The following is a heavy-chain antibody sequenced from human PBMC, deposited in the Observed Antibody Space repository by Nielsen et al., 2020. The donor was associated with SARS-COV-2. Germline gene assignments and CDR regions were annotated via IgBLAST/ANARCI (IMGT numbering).Heavy chain of an antibody. CDR3: ARGFRDYGDYDY. D-gene: IGHD4-17*01. CDR1: GYTFTSYD. V-gene: IGHV1-8*01. CDR2: MNPNSGNT. J-gene: IGHJ4*02. Sequence: ASVKVSCKASGYTFTSYDINWVRQATGQGLEWMGWMNPNSGNTGYAQKFQGRATMTRNTSISTAYMELSSLRSEDTAVYYCARGFRDYGDYDYWGQGTLVTVSS.